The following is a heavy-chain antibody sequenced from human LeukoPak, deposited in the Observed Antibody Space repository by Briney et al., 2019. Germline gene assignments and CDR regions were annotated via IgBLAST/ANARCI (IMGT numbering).Heavy chain of an antibody. CDR3: ARSGFGGNVNFDL. CDR2: MNPSSGAT. D-gene: IGHD4-23*01. V-gene: IGHV1-8*02. J-gene: IGHJ4*02. Sequence: ASVKVSCKASGGTFSSYAINWVRQAAGQGLDWIGWMNPSSGATDYTQKFKGRVTFTRDTSTSTAYMELSSLGSEDTAVYYCARSGFGGNVNFDLWGQGTLVTVSS. CDR1: GGTFSSYA.